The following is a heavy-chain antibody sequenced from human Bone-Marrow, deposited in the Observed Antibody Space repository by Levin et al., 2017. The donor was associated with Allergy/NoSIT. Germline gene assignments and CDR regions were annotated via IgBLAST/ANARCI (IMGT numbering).Heavy chain of an antibody. J-gene: IGHJ3*02. D-gene: IGHD1-26*01. Sequence: GASVKVSCVASGFTFSNYDMHWFRQVKGNGLEWVSEIGTVGDTFYPGSAKGRFTISRENAKNSLYLQMNSLTVGDTAVYYCARAKPRTGRYPNNAFDIWGQGTVVTVSS. CDR1: GFTFSNYD. CDR3: ARAKPRTGRYPNNAFDI. V-gene: IGHV3-13*01. CDR2: IGTVGDT.